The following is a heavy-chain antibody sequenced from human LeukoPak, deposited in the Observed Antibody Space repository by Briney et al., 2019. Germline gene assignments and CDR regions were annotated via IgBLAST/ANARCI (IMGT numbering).Heavy chain of an antibody. J-gene: IGHJ4*02. D-gene: IGHD3-22*01. CDR1: GFTFSDYY. CDR2: ISGSGGST. Sequence: PGGSLRLSCAASGFTFSDYYMSWVRQAPGKGLEWVSAISGSGGSTYYADSVKGRFTISRDNSKNTLYLQMNSLRAEDTAVYYCAKVRYYYDSSGYDAGAYFDYWGQGTLVTVSS. CDR3: AKVRYYYDSSGYDAGAYFDY. V-gene: IGHV3-23*01.